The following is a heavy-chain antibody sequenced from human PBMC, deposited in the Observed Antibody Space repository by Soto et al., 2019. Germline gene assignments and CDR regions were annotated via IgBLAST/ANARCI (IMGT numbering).Heavy chain of an antibody. J-gene: IGHJ4*02. Sequence: GSLRLSCASSGFSFSSYAMSWVRQAPGKGLEWVSSISGSGANTYYVDSVKGRFTVSRDNSKNTLYLQMSSLRGEDTAVYKCAKAAAYHGSASYFPFDYWGLGTRVPVSS. CDR2: ISGSGANT. D-gene: IGHD3-10*01. CDR3: AKAAAYHGSASYFPFDY. V-gene: IGHV3-23*01. CDR1: GFSFSSYA.